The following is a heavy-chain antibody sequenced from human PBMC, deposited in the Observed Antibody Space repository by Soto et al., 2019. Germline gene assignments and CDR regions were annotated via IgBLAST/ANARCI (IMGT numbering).Heavy chain of an antibody. CDR2: VWYDGGNK. CDR3: VRAAGYSGNDYVYCCGMDV. Sequence: QVQLVESGGGVVQPGRSLRLSCAASGFTFRNYGLHWVRQAPAKGLEWVALVWYDGGNKNYVDSVKGRFTISRDNSKNTLYLQMNCLRDEDTAVYYCVRAAGYSGNDYVYCCGMDVWGQGTTVTVSS. CDR1: GFTFRNYG. V-gene: IGHV3-33*01. D-gene: IGHD5-12*01. J-gene: IGHJ6*02.